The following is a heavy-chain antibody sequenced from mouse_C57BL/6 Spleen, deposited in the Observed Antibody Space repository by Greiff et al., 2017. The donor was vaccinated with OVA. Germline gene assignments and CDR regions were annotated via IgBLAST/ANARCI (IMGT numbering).Heavy chain of an antibody. D-gene: IGHD1-1*01. V-gene: IGHV1-72*01. Sequence: QVQLQQPGAELVKPGASVKLSCKASGYTFTSYWMHWVKQRPGRGLEWIGRIDPKSGGTKYNEKFKSKATLTVDKPSSTAYMQLSSLTSEDSAVYYCARGGYYGSSYFDYWGQGTTLTVSS. CDR3: ARGGYYGSSYFDY. J-gene: IGHJ2*01. CDR1: GYTFTSYW. CDR2: IDPKSGGT.